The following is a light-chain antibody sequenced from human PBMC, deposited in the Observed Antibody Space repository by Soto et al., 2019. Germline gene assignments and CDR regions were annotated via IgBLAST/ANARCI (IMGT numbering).Light chain of an antibody. CDR3: QQDYNLPIT. V-gene: IGKV3D-7*01. J-gene: IGKJ5*01. Sequence: EMIMTQSPATLSLSPGERATLSCRASQSVDNNYLSWYQQKPGQAPRLLIYGASTRATGIPARFSGSGSGTDFILTISSLQPEDFAIYYCQQDYNLPITFGQGTRLEIK. CDR2: GAS. CDR1: QSVDNNY.